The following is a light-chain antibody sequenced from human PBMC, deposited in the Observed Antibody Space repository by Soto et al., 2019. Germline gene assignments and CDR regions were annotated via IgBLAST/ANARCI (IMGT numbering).Light chain of an antibody. CDR3: HQYYNTPYT. Sequence: DIVMTHSPDSLAVSLGERATINCKSNQSVLYSSNNNNYLAWYQQRPGQPPKLLIYWASNRESVVPDRFSGSGSGTDFTLTISSLQAEDVAVYYCHQYYNTPYTFGQGTKREIK. CDR1: QSVLYSSNNNNY. J-gene: IGKJ2*01. CDR2: WAS. V-gene: IGKV4-1*01.